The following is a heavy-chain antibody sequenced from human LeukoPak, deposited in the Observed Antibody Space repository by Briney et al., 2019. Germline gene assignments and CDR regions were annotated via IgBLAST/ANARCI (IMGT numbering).Heavy chain of an antibody. CDR1: GYTLTELS. CDR3: ARGDY. CDR2: FDPEDGET. D-gene: IGHD3-16*01. V-gene: IGHV1-24*01. Sequence: ASVKVSCKVSGYTLTELSMHWVRQAPGKGLEWMGGFDPEDGETIYAQKFQGRVTLTRNTAMSTAYMELSSLRSEDTAVYYCARGDYWGQGTLDTVSS. J-gene: IGHJ4*02.